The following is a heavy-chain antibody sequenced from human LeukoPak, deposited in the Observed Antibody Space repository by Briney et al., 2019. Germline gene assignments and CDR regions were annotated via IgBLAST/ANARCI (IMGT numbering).Heavy chain of an antibody. CDR3: ARDHGSVLLWFGELLGKDNDAFDI. J-gene: IGHJ3*02. Sequence: GRSLRLSCAASGFTFSSYAMHWVRQAPGKGLEWVAVISYDGSNKYYADSVKGRFTISRDNSKNTLYLQMNSLRAEDTAVYYCARDHGSVLLWFGELLGKDNDAFDIWGQGTMVTVSS. CDR2: ISYDGSNK. D-gene: IGHD3-10*01. V-gene: IGHV3-30*04. CDR1: GFTFSSYA.